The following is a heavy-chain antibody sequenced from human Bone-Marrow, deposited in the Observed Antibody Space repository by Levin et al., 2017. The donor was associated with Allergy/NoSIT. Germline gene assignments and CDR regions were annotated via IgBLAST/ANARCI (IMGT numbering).Heavy chain of an antibody. CDR1: GFTFADYA. CDR3: ARSRSITGTEDLKLMDV. CDR2: ISRSGNDI. D-gene: IGHD1/OR15-1a*01. Sequence: TTGGSLRLSCVVSGFTFADYAMNWVRQSPEKGLEWVTSISRSGNDIYDADSVKGRFTISRDNANNSLSLEMSSLRAEDTGIYYCARSRSITGTEDLKLMDVWGQGTTVTVSS. J-gene: IGHJ6*02. V-gene: IGHV3-21*01.